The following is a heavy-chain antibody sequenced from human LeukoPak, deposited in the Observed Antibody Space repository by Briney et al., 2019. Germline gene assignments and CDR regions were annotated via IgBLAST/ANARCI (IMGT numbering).Heavy chain of an antibody. J-gene: IGHJ4*02. CDR3: ARMVVRGLQVVKVYYFDY. CDR1: GFTFRNYW. CDR2: IKPDGSDN. D-gene: IGHD3-10*01. V-gene: IGHV3-7*01. Sequence: GGSLRLSCLGSGFTFRNYWMSWVRQAPGKGLEWVANIKPDGSDNHYVDSVKGRFTISRDNAKNSLYLQMNSLRAEDTAVYYCARMVVRGLQVVKVYYFDYWGQGTLVTVSS.